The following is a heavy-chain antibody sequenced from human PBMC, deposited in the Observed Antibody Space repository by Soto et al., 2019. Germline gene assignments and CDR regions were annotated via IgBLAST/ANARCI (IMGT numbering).Heavy chain of an antibody. V-gene: IGHV1-8*01. Sequence: GASVKVCCKASVYTFTSYDMNWVRQATGQGLEWMGWMNPNSGNTGYAQKFQGRVTMTRNTSISTAYMELSSLRSEDTAVYYCARGVGDYYYYYMDVWGKGTTVTVSS. CDR2: MNPNSGNT. CDR1: VYTFTSYD. CDR3: ARGVGDYYYYYMDV. J-gene: IGHJ6*03.